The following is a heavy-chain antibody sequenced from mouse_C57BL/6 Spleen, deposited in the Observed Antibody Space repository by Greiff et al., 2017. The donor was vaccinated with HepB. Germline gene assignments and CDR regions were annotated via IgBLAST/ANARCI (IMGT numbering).Heavy chain of an antibody. J-gene: IGHJ3*01. CDR1: GFNIKDDY. CDR3: TTDYSNAWFAY. Sequence: VQLQQSGAELVRPGASVKLSCTASGFNIKDDYMHWVKQRPEQGLEWIGWIDPENGDTEYASKFQGKATITAATSANTAYLQLSSLTSEDTAVYYCTTDYSNAWFAYWGQGTLFTVSA. V-gene: IGHV14-4*01. CDR2: IDPENGDT. D-gene: IGHD2-5*01.